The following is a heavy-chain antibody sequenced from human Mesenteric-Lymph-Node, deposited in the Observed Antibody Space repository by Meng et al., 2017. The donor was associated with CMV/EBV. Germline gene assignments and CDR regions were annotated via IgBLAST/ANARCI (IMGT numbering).Heavy chain of an antibody. CDR3: ARGPRGVGANALFDY. CDR2: INPNSGGT. CDR1: GYTFTGYY. D-gene: IGHD1-26*01. V-gene: IGHV1-2*02. Sequence: ASVKVSCKASGYTFTGYYMHWVRQAPGQGLEWMGWINPNSGGTNYAQKFQGRVTMTRDTSISTAYMELSRPRSDDTAVYYCARGPRGVGANALFDYWGQGTLVTVSS. J-gene: IGHJ4*02.